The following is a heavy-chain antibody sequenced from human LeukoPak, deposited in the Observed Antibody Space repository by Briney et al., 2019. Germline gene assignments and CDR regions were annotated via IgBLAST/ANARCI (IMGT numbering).Heavy chain of an antibody. J-gene: IGHJ3*02. CDR1: EITFSSYW. CDR3: ATSRTTSGRYGNAFDI. Sequence: PGGSLRLSCTSSEITFSSYWMSWVRQAPGKGLEWVANIKQDGSEKYYVDSLKGRFTISRDNAKNSLYLQMNSLRAEDTAVYYCATSRTTSGRYGNAFDIWGQGTMVTVSS. D-gene: IGHD6-19*01. CDR2: IKQDGSEK. V-gene: IGHV3-7*01.